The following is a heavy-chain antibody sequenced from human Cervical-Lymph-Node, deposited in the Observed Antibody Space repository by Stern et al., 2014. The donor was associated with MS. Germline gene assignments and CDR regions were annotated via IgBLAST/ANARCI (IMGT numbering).Heavy chain of an antibody. V-gene: IGHV4-39*01. J-gene: IGHJ4*02. D-gene: IGHD3-22*01. CDR1: GVSISSSSYY. CDR2: IYYSGST. Sequence: VKLQESGPGLVKPSETLSLTCTVSGVSISSSSYYWGWIRQPPGKGLEWIANIYYSGSTYYSASLKSRVTISADTSQNQFLLKLNSLTAADTAVYYCARYEDSSGYVYYFDYWGQGTLVTVSS. CDR3: ARYEDSSGYVYYFDY.